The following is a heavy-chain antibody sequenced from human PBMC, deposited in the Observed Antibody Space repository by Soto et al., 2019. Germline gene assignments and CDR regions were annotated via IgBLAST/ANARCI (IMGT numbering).Heavy chain of an antibody. CDR1: GGSVSSCSYY. D-gene: IGHD2-15*01. Sequence: PSESLSLTCTVSGGSVSSCSYYWGWIRQQPGRGLEWIGYIYYTGNTYYNPSLKSRLAISVDTSKNQFSLELTSVIAADTAVYYCARDPRSAYCHDLWGQGTLVTVSS. V-gene: IGHV4-31*03. CDR2: IYYTGNT. J-gene: IGHJ5*02. CDR3: ARDPRSAYCHDL.